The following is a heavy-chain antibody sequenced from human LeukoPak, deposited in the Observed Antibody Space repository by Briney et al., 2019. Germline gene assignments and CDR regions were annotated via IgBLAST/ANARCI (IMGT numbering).Heavy chain of an antibody. D-gene: IGHD3-16*02. CDR2: IYHSGST. CDR1: GGSISSSSYY. CDR3: ASQKSNYDYVWGSYRYTEAAPFDY. Sequence: SETLSLTCTVSGGSISSSSYYWGWIRQPPGKGLEWIGYIYHSGSTYYNPSLKSRVTISVDRSKNQFSLKLSSVTAADTAVYYCASQKSNYDYVWGSYRYTEAAPFDYWGQGTLVTVSS. J-gene: IGHJ4*02. V-gene: IGHV4-39*07.